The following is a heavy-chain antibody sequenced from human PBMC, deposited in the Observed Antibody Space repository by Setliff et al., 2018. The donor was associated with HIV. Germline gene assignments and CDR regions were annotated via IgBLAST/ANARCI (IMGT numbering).Heavy chain of an antibody. CDR1: GGSISSGSYY. V-gene: IGHV4-61*09. D-gene: IGHD1-26*01. J-gene: IGHJ2*01. Sequence: PSETLSLTCTVSGGSISSGSYYWNWIRQPAGKGLEWIGHIYSSGSTNYNPSLKSRVTISVDTSKNQLSLNLSSVTAADTAVYYCARAAYSGTYLWEPATDLWGRGTLVTVSS. CDR3: ARAAYSGTYLWEPATDL. CDR2: IYSSGST.